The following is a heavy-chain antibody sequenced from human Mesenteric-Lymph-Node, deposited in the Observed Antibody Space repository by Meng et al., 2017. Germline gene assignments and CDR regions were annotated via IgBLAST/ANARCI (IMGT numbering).Heavy chain of an antibody. CDR3: AREGRAYYDILTGYYVGLRDNWFDP. CDR2: IIPIFGTA. J-gene: IGHJ5*02. D-gene: IGHD3-9*01. Sequence: SVKVSCKASGGTFSSYAISWVRQAPGQGLEWMGGIIPIFGTANYAQKFQGRVTITTDESTRTAYMELSSLRSEDTAVYYCAREGRAYYDILTGYYVGLRDNWFDPWGQGTLVTVSS. V-gene: IGHV1-69*05. CDR1: GGTFSSYA.